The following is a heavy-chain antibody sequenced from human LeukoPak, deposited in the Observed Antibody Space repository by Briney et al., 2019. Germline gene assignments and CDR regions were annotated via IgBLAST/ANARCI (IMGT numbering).Heavy chain of an antibody. CDR2: IKQDGSEK. Sequence: GGSLRLSCAASGFTFSSYWMSWVRQAPGKGLEWVANIKQDGSEKYYVDSVKGRFTISRDNAKNSLYLQMNSLRAEDTAVYYCARGGAVSSYKHHYPFDYWGQGTLVTVSS. J-gene: IGHJ4*02. V-gene: IGHV3-7*01. CDR1: GFTFSSYW. D-gene: IGHD2-15*01. CDR3: ARGGAVSSYKHHYPFDY.